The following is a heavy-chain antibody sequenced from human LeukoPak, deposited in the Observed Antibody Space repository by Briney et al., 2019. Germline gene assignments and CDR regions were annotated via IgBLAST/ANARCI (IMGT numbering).Heavy chain of an antibody. CDR2: IYIGGST. CDR3: ARLGFVVPAVIYDY. Sequence: GGSLRLSCAASGFTVSSNYMSWVRQAPGKGLEWVSVIYIGGSTYYADSVKGRFTISRDISKNTLYLQMNSLRAEDTAMYYCARLGFVVPAVIYDYWGQGTLVTVSS. CDR1: GFTVSSNY. J-gene: IGHJ4*02. V-gene: IGHV3-53*01. D-gene: IGHD2-2*02.